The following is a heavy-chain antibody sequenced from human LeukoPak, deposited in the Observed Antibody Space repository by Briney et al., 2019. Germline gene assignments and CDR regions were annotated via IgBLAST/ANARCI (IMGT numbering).Heavy chain of an antibody. D-gene: IGHD2-2*01. CDR3: AKDRHPIIVVVPAATYFDY. Sequence: GGSLRLSCAASGFTFSSYGMHWVRRAPGKGLEWVAFIRYDGSNKYYADSVKGRFTISRDNSKNTLYLQMNSLRVEDTAVYYCAKDRHPIIVVVPAATYFDYWGQGTLVTVSS. V-gene: IGHV3-30*02. CDR1: GFTFSSYG. J-gene: IGHJ4*02. CDR2: IRYDGSNK.